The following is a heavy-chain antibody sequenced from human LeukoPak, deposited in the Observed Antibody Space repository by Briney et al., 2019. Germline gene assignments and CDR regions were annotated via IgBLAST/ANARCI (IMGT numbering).Heavy chain of an antibody. V-gene: IGHV3-66*02. D-gene: IGHD3-16*01. CDR1: GFTVSSNY. J-gene: IGHJ3*02. Sequence: GGSLRLSCAASGFTVSSNYMSWVRQAPGKGLEWVSVIYSGGSTYYADYVKGRFTISRDNSKNTLYLQMNSLRTEDTAVYYCARGSRIMIARDDIWGQGTMVTVSS. CDR3: ARGSRIMIARDDI. CDR2: IYSGGST.